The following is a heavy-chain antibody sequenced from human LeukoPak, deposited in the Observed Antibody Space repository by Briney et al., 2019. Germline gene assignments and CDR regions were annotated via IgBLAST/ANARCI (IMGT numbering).Heavy chain of an antibody. V-gene: IGHV1-8*03. J-gene: IGHJ6*03. CDR1: GYTFTGYY. CDR2: MNPNSGNT. Sequence: PVASVKVSCKASGYTFTGYYMHWVRQATGQGLEWMGWMNPNSGNTGYAQKFQGRVTITRNTSISTAYMELSSLRSEDTAVYYCARGLSGWYLRYYYYYYMDVWGKGTTVAVSS. D-gene: IGHD6-19*01. CDR3: ARGLSGWYLRYYYYYYMDV.